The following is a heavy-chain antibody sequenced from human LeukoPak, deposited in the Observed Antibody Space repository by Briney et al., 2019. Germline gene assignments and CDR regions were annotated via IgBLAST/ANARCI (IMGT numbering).Heavy chain of an antibody. CDR3: ARGGTVVTHYYYGMDV. V-gene: IGHV4-59*01. Sequence: PSETLSLTCTVSGGSISSYYWSWIRQPPGKGLEWIGYIYYSGSTNYNPSLKSRVTISVDTSKNQFSLKLSSVTAADTAVYYCARGGTVVTHYYYGMDVWVQGTTVTVSS. CDR1: GGSISSYY. D-gene: IGHD4-23*01. CDR2: IYYSGST. J-gene: IGHJ6*02.